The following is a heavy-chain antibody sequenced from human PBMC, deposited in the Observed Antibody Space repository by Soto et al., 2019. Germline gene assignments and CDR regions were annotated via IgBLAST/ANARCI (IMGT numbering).Heavy chain of an antibody. D-gene: IGHD2-15*01. CDR1: GGSISSSDYY. V-gene: IGHV4-30-4*01. Sequence: SETLSLTCTVSGGSISSSDYYWSWIRQPPGKGLEWIGYIYYSGSTYYNPSLKSRITISVDTSKNQFSLKLSSVTAADTAVYYCARGPGDGRISVWGQRTLVTFSS. J-gene: IGHJ4*02. CDR3: ARGPGDGRISV. CDR2: IYYSGST.